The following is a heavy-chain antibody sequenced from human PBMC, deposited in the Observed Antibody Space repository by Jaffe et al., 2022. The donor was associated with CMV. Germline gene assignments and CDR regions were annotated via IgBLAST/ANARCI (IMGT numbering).Heavy chain of an antibody. CDR3: VGKLSGSYPFDY. J-gene: IGHJ4*02. V-gene: IGHV3-64D*06. D-gene: IGHD3-22*01. Sequence: EVQLVESGGGLVQPGGSLRLSCSASGFTFSSYAMFWVRQAPGKGLEYVSAISSYGDHTYYADSVKGRFTISRDNSKNTLYLQMSSLRVEDTAIFYCVGKLSGSYPFDYWGQGTLVTVSS. CDR1: GFTFSSYA. CDR2: ISSYGDHT.